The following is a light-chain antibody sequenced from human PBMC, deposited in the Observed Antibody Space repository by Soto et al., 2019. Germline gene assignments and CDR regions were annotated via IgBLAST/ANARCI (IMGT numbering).Light chain of an antibody. CDR1: QCVSSY. J-gene: IGKJ4*01. Sequence: EIVLTQSPATLSLSPGERATLSCRASQCVSSYLAWYQQKPGQAPRLLIYDASNRATGIPARFSGSGSGTDFTLTISSLEPEDFAVYYCQQGSNWPPLTFGGGTKVEIK. CDR3: QQGSNWPPLT. V-gene: IGKV3-11*01. CDR2: DAS.